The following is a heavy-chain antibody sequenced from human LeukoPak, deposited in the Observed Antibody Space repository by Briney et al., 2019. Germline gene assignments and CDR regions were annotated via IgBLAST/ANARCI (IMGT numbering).Heavy chain of an antibody. CDR2: ISSSSSHI. V-gene: IGHV3-21*01. Sequence: PGGSLRLSCAASGFTFSSYSMNWVRQAPGKGLEWVSSISSSSSHIYYADSVKGRFTISRDNAKNSLYLQMNSLRAEDTAVYYCARDGVLRYFDWLSKVAFDIWGQGTMVTVSS. CDR3: ARDGVLRYFDWLSKVAFDI. CDR1: GFTFSSYS. J-gene: IGHJ3*02. D-gene: IGHD3-9*01.